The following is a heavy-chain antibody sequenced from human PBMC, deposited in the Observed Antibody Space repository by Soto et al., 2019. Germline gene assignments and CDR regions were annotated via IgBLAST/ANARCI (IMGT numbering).Heavy chain of an antibody. CDR2: ISTSGNT. J-gene: IGHJ5*02. Sequence: SETLALACRVCGVSMRNSYGTGIRQSAGKGLEWIGRISTSGNTNYNPSLNSRLTMSVDTSKNQVSLKLTSVTAADTAVYYCARGGGVPALGDPWGQGTLVTVSS. CDR3: ARGGGVPALGDP. D-gene: IGHD3-16*01. V-gene: IGHV4-4*07. CDR1: GVSMRNSY.